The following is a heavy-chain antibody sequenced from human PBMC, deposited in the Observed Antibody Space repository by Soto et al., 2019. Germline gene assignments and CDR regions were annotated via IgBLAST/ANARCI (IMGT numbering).Heavy chain of an antibody. CDR3: ARCYCSVGSCFTCWHFEL. J-gene: IGHJ2*01. CDR1: GYSFDTFG. Sequence: QVQVVQSGAEVKKPGASVKVACKASGYSFDTFGMSWVRQAPGQGLEWMGWISIEKGDTNSAQKFQDRVTMTTDTSRSTAYMELRSLTSDDTAVYYWARCYCSVGSCFTCWHFELWGRGTLVTVSS. D-gene: IGHD2-15*01. V-gene: IGHV1-18*01. CDR2: ISIEKGDT.